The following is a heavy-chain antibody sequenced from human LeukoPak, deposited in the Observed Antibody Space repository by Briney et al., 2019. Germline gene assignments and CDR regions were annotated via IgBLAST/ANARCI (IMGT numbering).Heavy chain of an antibody. J-gene: IGHJ4*02. V-gene: IGHV3-15*07. CDR3: TTVYLTGEGNDY. Sequence: GGSLRLSCAASGFIFSNAWMNWGRQAPGKGLEWVGRIKSKADGGTTDYAAPVKGRFIISRDDSKNTLYLQMNSLKTEDTALYYCTTVYLTGEGNDYWGQGTLVTVSS. D-gene: IGHD3-9*01. CDR1: GFIFSNAW. CDR2: IKSKADGGTT.